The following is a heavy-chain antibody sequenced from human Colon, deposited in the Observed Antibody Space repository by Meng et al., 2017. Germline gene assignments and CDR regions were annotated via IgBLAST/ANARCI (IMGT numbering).Heavy chain of an antibody. CDR2: IHYSGSR. Sequence: LQSQGPGLVGPAGTLSLTCNVSGGSVSSASYYWSWIRQPPGKGLEWIGLIHYSGSRNYNPSLKSRVTMSVDTSKNQVSLRLTSVTAADTAVYYCARFYGSGTFEVHDYWGQGTLVTVSS. J-gene: IGHJ4*02. CDR1: GGSVSSASYY. V-gene: IGHV4-61*01. D-gene: IGHD3-10*01. CDR3: ARFYGSGTFEVHDY.